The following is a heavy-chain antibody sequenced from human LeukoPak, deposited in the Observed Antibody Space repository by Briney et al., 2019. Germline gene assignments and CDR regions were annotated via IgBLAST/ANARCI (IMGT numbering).Heavy chain of an antibody. J-gene: IGHJ4*02. CDR2: TSHSGST. V-gene: IGHV4-59*01. Sequence: SETLSLTCIVSGDSISSYYWSWIRQPRGEGLDRIGYTSHSGSTNSNPSLKSRVTISVDTSKNQFSLTLSSVTAADTAMYYCARAATPYYYDSSGYYEFDYWGQGTLVTVSS. D-gene: IGHD3-22*01. CDR3: ARAATPYYYDSSGYYEFDY. CDR1: GDSISSYY.